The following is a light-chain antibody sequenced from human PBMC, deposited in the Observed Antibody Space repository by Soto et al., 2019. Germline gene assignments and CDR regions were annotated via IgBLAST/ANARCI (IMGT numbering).Light chain of an antibody. CDR2: KAS. CDR1: QSISNW. CDR3: QQYDSYWT. J-gene: IGKJ1*01. Sequence: DIQMTQSPSTLSASVGDRVTITCRASQSISNWLAWYQQKPGKAPKLLIYKASSLESGVPSRFTGSGSGTEFTLPISSLQPDDFATYYCQQYDSYWTFGQGTKVVIK. V-gene: IGKV1-5*03.